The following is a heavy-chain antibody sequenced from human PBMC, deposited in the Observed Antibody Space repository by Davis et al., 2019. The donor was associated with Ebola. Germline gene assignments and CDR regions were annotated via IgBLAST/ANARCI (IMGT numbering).Heavy chain of an antibody. CDR1: GFSLSTSGVG. V-gene: IGHV2-5*01. D-gene: IGHD3-10*01. Sequence: SGPTLVKPTQTLTLTCTFSGFSLSTSGVGVGWIRQPPGKALEWLALIYWNDDKRYSPSLKSRLTITKDTSKNQVVLTMTNMDPVDTATYYCARRGRTHHAFDIWGQGTMVTVSS. J-gene: IGHJ3*02. CDR2: IYWNDDK. CDR3: ARRGRTHHAFDI.